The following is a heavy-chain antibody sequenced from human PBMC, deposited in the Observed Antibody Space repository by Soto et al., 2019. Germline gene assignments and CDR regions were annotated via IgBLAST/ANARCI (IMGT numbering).Heavy chain of an antibody. Sequence: QVQLGQSGAEVKKTGASVKVSCKASGYTFTNYGISWVRQAPGQGLEWLGWMSTSNGNTNYAQKFQGRVSMTTDTSTGTAYMELRSLRSDDTAMYYCARKASSLPEDLWGQGTLVTVSS. V-gene: IGHV1-18*01. J-gene: IGHJ5*02. CDR3: ARKASSLPEDL. D-gene: IGHD2-2*01. CDR1: GYTFTNYG. CDR2: MSTSNGNT.